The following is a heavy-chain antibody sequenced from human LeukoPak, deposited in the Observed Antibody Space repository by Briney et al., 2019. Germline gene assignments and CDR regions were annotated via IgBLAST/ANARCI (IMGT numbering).Heavy chain of an antibody. D-gene: IGHD6-19*01. CDR2: ISAYNGNT. J-gene: IGHJ4*02. V-gene: IGHV1-18*01. CDR3: ARDRAGGTAVAGTPVGY. CDR1: GYTFTSYG. Sequence: ASVKVSCKASGYTFTSYGISWVRQAPGQGLEWMGWISAYNGNTNYAQKLQGRVTMTTDTSTSTAYMELRSLRSDDTAVYYCARDRAGGTAVAGTPVGYWGQGTLVTVSS.